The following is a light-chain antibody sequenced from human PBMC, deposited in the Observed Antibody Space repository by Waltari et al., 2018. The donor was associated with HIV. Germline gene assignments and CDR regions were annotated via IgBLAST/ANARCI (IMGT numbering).Light chain of an antibody. V-gene: IGLV4-69*01. J-gene: IGLJ3*02. CDR2: LNHDGSH. CDR3: QTRGTGILL. Sequence: QLVLTQSPSASASLGASVTLICTLSSGHITNAIAWHQQQPEKGPRYLMKLNHDGSHNKGDGIPDRFSGSSSGAERYLTISSLQSEDEGDYYCQTRGTGILLFGGGTKLTVL. CDR1: SGHITNA.